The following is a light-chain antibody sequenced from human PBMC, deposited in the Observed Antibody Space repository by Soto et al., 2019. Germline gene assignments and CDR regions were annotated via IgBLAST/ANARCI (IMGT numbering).Light chain of an antibody. CDR2: DVS. CDR3: SSYTSSSTVV. CDR1: SSDVGGYNY. Sequence: QSALTQPASVSGSPGQSITISCTGTSSDVGGYNYVSWYQHHPGKAPKRMIYDVSYRPSGVSNRFSGSKSGNTAALTISGLQADDEADYYCSSYTSSSTVVFGGGTQLNVL. J-gene: IGLJ3*02. V-gene: IGLV2-14*03.